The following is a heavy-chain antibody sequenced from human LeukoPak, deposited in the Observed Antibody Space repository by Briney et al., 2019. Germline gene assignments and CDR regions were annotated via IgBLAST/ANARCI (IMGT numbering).Heavy chain of an antibody. CDR2: IKSKADGETT. J-gene: IGHJ4*02. V-gene: IGHV3-15*01. Sequence: PGGSLRLSCAASGFRFSTYAMSWVRQAPGKGLEWVGRIKSKADGETTDYAAPVKGRFTMSRDDSKDTLYLQMNGLKSEDTAVYYCSRIRPFGDFNLAYWGQGTLVTVSS. CDR3: SRIRPFGDFNLAY. CDR1: GFRFSTYA. D-gene: IGHD4-17*01.